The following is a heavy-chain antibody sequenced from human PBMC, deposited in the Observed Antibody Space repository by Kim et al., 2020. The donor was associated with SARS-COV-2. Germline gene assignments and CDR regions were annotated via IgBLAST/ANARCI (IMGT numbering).Heavy chain of an antibody. V-gene: IGHV3-23*01. CDR3: AKCHQCLGNDAFNI. Sequence: GGSLRLSCTASGLTFDNYAMSWVRQAPGKGLEWVSYIRGGGAITFYADSVKGRFTISRDNFSNTLSLQMERLRAEDTAVYYCAKCHQCLGNDAFNIWGRGTTVIVSS. D-gene: IGHD2-15*01. CDR1: GLTFDNYA. CDR2: IRGGGAIT. J-gene: IGHJ3*02.